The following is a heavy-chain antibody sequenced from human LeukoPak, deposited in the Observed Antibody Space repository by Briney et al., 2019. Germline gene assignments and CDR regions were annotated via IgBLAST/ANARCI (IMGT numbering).Heavy chain of an antibody. D-gene: IGHD3-10*01. CDR2: IYHSGST. Sequence: SETLSLTCTVSGYSISSGYYWGWIRQPPGKGLEWIGSIYHSGSTYYNPSLKSRVTISVDTSKNQFSLKLSSVTAADTAVYYCARPPRPYGSTFDYWGQGTLVTVSS. CDR3: ARPPRPYGSTFDY. CDR1: GYSISSGYY. V-gene: IGHV4-38-2*02. J-gene: IGHJ4*02.